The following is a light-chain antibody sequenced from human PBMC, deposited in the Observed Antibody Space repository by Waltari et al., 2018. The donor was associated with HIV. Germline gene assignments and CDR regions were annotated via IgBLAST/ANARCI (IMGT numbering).Light chain of an antibody. CDR3: QQSYSIPPFT. CDR2: AAS. CDR1: QSISSY. Sequence: DIQMTQSPSSLSASIGDRVTITCRASQSISSYLNWYQQKPGKAPNLLIYAASNLQSGVPSRFSGSGSGTDFTLTISSLQHEDFATYYCQQSYSIPPFTFGQGTRLEIK. V-gene: IGKV1-39*01. J-gene: IGKJ5*01.